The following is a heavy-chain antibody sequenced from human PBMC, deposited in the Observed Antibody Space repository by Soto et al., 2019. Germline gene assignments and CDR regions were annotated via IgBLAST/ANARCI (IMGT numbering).Heavy chain of an antibody. CDR2: ISGSGGST. Sequence: GGSLRLSCAASGFTFSSYAMSWVRQAPGKGLEWVSAISGSGGSTYYADSVKGRFTISRDNSKNTLYLQMYSLRAEDTAVYYCANDIVVVPAADRALDYWGQGTLVTVSS. J-gene: IGHJ4*02. V-gene: IGHV3-23*01. CDR1: GFTFSSYA. D-gene: IGHD2-2*01. CDR3: ANDIVVVPAADRALDY.